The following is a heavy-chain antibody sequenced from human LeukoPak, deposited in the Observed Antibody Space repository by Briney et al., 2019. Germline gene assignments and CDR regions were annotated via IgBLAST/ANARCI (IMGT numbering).Heavy chain of an antibody. CDR1: ELTFSSYG. J-gene: IGHJ4*02. CDR3: AKAFPQRVVPAAILFDY. V-gene: IGHV3-30*02. D-gene: IGHD2-2*01. CDR2: IRYDGSNE. Sequence: GGSLRLSCAASELTFSSYGMHWVRQAPGKGLEWVAFIRYDGSNEYYADSVKGRFTISRDNSKSTLYLQMNSLRPEDTAVYYCAKAFPQRVVPAAILFDYWGQGTLVTVSS.